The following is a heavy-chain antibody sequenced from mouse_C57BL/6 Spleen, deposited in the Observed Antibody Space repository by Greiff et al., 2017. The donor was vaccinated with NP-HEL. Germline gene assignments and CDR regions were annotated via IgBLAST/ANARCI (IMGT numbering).Heavy chain of an antibody. Sequence: VQLKESGGGLVKPGGSLKLSCAASGFTFSSYAMSWVRQTPEKRLEWVATISDGGSYTYYPDNVKGRFTISRDNAKNNLYLQMSHLKSEDTAMYYCARDHDYYAMDYWGQGTSVTVSS. CDR3: ARDHDYYAMDY. V-gene: IGHV5-4*01. CDR2: ISDGGSYT. J-gene: IGHJ4*01. CDR1: GFTFSSYA.